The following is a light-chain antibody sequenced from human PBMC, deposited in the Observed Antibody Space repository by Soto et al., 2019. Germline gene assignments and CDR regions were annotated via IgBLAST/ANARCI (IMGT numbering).Light chain of an antibody. CDR2: DVS. Sequence: QSALTQPASVSGSPGQSITISCTGTSSDVGGYNYVSWYQQHPGKAPKLMIYDVSNRPSGVSNRFSGSKSGNTASLTISGLQAVDEADYYCSSYTSNSTPGVFGTGTKLTVL. CDR1: SSDVGGYNY. CDR3: SSYTSNSTPGV. J-gene: IGLJ1*01. V-gene: IGLV2-14*01.